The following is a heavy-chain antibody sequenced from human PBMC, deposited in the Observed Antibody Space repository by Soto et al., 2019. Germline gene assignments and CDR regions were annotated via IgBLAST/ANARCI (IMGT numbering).Heavy chain of an antibody. J-gene: IGHJ4*02. V-gene: IGHV1-69*06. CDR2: IIPIFGKP. Sequence: ASVKVSCKASGDTFSIYAISWVRQAPGEGLEWMGGIIPIFGKPNYAQKFQGRVTITADKSTNTAYMELSSLRSEDTSLYYFATVYHDASGYIYYYFDYWGQGTLVTVSS. CDR3: ATVYHDASGYIYYYFDY. CDR1: GDTFSIYA. D-gene: IGHD3-22*01.